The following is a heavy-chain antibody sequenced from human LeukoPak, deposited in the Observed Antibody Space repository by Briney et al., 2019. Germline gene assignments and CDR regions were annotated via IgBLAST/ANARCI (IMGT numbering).Heavy chain of an antibody. Sequence: PGGSLRLSCAASGFTFSSYAMHWVRQAPGKGLEYVSAISSNGGSSCYANSVKGRFTISRDNSKNTLYLQMGSLRAEDMAVYYCARPVVPAAPYYYYGMDVWGQGTTVTVSS. J-gene: IGHJ6*02. V-gene: IGHV3-64*01. CDR1: GFTFSSYA. D-gene: IGHD2-15*01. CDR3: ARPVVPAAPYYYYGMDV. CDR2: ISSNGGSS.